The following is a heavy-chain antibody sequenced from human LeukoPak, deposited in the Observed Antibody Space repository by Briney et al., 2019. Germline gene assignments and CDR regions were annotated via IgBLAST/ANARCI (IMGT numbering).Heavy chain of an antibody. V-gene: IGHV3-53*04. CDR1: GFTFSNYA. Sequence: GGSLRLSCETSGFTFSNYAMSWVRQAPGKGLEWVSVIYSGGSTYYADSVKGRFTISRHNSKNTLYLQMNSLRAEDTAVYYCARAGGSGSPFDYWGQGTLVTVSS. D-gene: IGHD3-10*01. CDR3: ARAGGSGSPFDY. CDR2: IYSGGST. J-gene: IGHJ4*02.